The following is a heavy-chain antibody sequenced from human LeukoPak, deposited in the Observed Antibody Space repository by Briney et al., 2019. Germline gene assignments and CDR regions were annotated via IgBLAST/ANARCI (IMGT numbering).Heavy chain of an antibody. CDR1: GFPFSSYW. Sequence: TGGSLRLSCVASGFPFSSYWMTWVRQAPGKGLEWVANIKQDGSKKSYVDSVKGRFTISRDNAKNSLYLQMNSLRVEDTAVYFCARGGTEIYYYHYGMDVWGQGTTVTVSS. J-gene: IGHJ6*02. CDR2: IKQDGSKK. D-gene: IGHD5-12*01. V-gene: IGHV3-7*01. CDR3: ARGGTEIYYYHYGMDV.